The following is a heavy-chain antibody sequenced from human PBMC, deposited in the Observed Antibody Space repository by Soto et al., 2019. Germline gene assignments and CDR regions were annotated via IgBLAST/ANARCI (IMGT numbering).Heavy chain of an antibody. CDR2: IYPGDSDA. J-gene: IGHJ5*02. V-gene: IGHV5-51*01. D-gene: IGHD6-13*01. Sequence: GESLKISCQGSGYRVTNYWMAWVRQMPGKGLEWMGIIYPGDSDARYNPSFRGHVSISADRSLNTVYLQWDSLQASDSAMYYCTRPNVAAVARSYFDPWGPATLVTVSS. CDR1: GYRVTNYW. CDR3: TRPNVAAVARSYFDP.